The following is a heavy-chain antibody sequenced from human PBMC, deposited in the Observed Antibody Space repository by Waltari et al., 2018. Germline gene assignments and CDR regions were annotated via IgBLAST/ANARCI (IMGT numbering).Heavy chain of an antibody. D-gene: IGHD6-19*01. CDR1: GFTFSNYA. J-gene: IGHJ4*02. Sequence: EVQLLESGGGLVQPGGSLRLSCAASGFTFSNYAMSWVRQAPGKGLEWVATKSGSNDGRTYYADSVKGRFTISRDNSKNTLYLQMNSLRAEDTAVYYCAIKTYSTGWHYFDYWGQGTLVTVSS. V-gene: IGHV3-23*01. CDR3: AIKTYSTGWHYFDY. CDR2: KSGSNDGRT.